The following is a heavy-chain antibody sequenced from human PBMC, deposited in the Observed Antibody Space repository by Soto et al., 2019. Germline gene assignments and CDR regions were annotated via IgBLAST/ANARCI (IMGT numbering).Heavy chain of an antibody. CDR3: ARDMHSSSSPIGYYYYYMDV. CDR1: GFTFSDHY. D-gene: IGHD6-6*01. J-gene: IGHJ6*03. CDR2: TRNKANSYTT. Sequence: GGSLRLSCAASGFTFSDHYMDGVRQAPGKGLEWVGRTRNKANSYTTEYAASVKGRFTTSRDDSKNSLYLQMNGLKTEDTAVYYCARDMHSSSSPIGYYYYYMDVWGEGTTVTVSS. V-gene: IGHV3-72*01.